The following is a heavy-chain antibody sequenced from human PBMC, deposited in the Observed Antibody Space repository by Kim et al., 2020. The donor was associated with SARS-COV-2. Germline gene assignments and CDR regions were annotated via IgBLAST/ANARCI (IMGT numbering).Heavy chain of an antibody. D-gene: IGHD3-10*01. V-gene: IGHV7-4-1*02. CDR1: GYTFTSYA. CDR3: ARDVEPIDVLLWFGELRYYYGMDV. J-gene: IGHJ6*02. Sequence: ASVKVSCKASGYTFTSYAMNWVRQAPGQGLEWMGWINTNTGNPTYAQGFTGRFVFSLDTSVSTAYLQISSLKAEDTAVYYCARDVEPIDVLLWFGELRYYYGMDVWGQGTTVTVSS. CDR2: INTNTGNP.